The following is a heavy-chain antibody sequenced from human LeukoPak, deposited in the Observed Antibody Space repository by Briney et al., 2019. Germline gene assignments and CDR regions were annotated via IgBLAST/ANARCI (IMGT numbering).Heavy chain of an antibody. J-gene: IGHJ4*02. D-gene: IGHD2-15*01. CDR1: GFTVSSNY. Sequence: GGSLRLSCAASGFTVSSNYMSWVRQAPGKGLEWVSSISGSGGSTYYADSVKGRFTISGDNSKNTLYLQMNSLRADDTAVYYCAKVGCSGGTCYCYFDYWGQGTLVTVSS. V-gene: IGHV3-23*01. CDR2: ISGSGGST. CDR3: AKVGCSGGTCYCYFDY.